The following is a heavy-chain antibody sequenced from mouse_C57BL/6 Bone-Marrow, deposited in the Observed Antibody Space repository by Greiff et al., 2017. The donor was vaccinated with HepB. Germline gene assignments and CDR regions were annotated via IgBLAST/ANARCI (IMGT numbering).Heavy chain of an antibody. CDR1: GYTFTSYW. CDR2: IYPGSGST. J-gene: IGHJ2*01. Sequence: QVQLQQPGAELVKPGASVKMSCKASGYTFTSYWITWVKQRPGQGLEWIGDIYPGSGSTNYNEKFKSKATLTVDTSSSTAHMQLSSLTSEDSAVYYCATIYYYGSSYWYYFDYWGQGTTLTVSS. CDR3: ATIYYYGSSYWYYFDY. V-gene: IGHV1-55*01. D-gene: IGHD1-1*01.